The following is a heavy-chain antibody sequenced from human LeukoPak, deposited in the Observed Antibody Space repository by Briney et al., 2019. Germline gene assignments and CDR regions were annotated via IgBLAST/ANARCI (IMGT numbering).Heavy chain of an antibody. CDR1: GGSISSYY. CDR2: IYYSGST. J-gene: IGHJ6*02. CDR3: ARGTTSAGYYYGMDV. D-gene: IGHD1-7*01. Sequence: SETLSLTCTVSGGSISSYYWSWIRQPPGKGLEWIGYIYYSGSTNYNPSLKSRVTISVDTSKNQFSLKLSSVTAADTAVYYCARGTTSAGYYYGMDVWGQGTTVTVSS. V-gene: IGHV4-59*12.